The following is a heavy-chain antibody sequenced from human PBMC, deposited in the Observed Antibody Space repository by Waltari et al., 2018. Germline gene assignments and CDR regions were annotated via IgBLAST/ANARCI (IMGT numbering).Heavy chain of an antibody. CDR1: GGSISSSSYY. CDR3: ARDQYRDIVVVPAALYDY. D-gene: IGHD2-2*01. J-gene: IGHJ4*02. Sequence: QLQLQESGPGLVKPSETLSLTCTVSGGSISSSSYYWGWIRQPPGKGLEWIGSIYYRGSTYYNPSLKSRVTISVDTSKNQFSLKLSSVTAADTAVYYCARDQYRDIVVVPAALYDYWGQGTLVTVSS. V-gene: IGHV4-39*07. CDR2: IYYRGST.